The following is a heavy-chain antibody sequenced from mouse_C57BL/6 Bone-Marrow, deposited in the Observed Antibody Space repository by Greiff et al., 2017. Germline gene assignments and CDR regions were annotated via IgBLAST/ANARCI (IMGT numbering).Heavy chain of an antibody. CDR2: ILPSIGRT. V-gene: IGHV15-2*01. J-gene: IGHJ1*03. CDR1: DSEVFPIAY. Sequence: QVQLQQSGSELRSPGSSVKLSCKDFDSEVFPIAYMSWVRQKPGHGFEWIGGILPSIGRTIYGEKFEDKATLDADTLSNTAYLELNSLTSEDSAIYYCARRWSGSSSYWYFDVWGTGTTVTVSS. CDR3: ARRWSGSSSYWYFDV. D-gene: IGHD1-1*01.